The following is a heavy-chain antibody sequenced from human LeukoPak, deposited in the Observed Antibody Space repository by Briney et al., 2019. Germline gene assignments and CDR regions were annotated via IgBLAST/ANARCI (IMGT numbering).Heavy chain of an antibody. V-gene: IGHV4-39*01. CDR2: IYYSGST. D-gene: IGHD3-22*01. CDR3: ARRRVYYYDSSGYYYGYFDY. Sequence: SETLSLTCTVSGGSISSSSYYWGWIRQPPGKGLEWIGSIYYSGSTYYNPSLKSRVSISVDTSKNQFSLKLSSVTAADTAVYYCARRRVYYYDSSGYYYGYFDYWGQGTLVTVPS. J-gene: IGHJ4*02. CDR1: GGSISSSSYY.